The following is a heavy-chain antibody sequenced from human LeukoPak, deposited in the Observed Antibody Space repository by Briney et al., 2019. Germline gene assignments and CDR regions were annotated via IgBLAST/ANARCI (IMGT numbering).Heavy chain of an antibody. J-gene: IGHJ4*02. CDR3: ARYSSWYVDY. V-gene: IGHV4-59*01. Sequence: PSETLSLTCTVSGGSISSYYWSWIRQPPGKGLEWIGYIYSIGSTNYNPSLKSRVTISVDTSKNQFSLKLSSVTAADTAVYYCARYSSWYVDYWGQGTLVTVSS. D-gene: IGHD6-13*01. CDR1: GGSISSYY. CDR2: IYSIGST.